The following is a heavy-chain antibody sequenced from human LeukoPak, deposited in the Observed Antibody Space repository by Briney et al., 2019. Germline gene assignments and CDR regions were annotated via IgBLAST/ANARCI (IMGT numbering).Heavy chain of an antibody. CDR2: IYYSGST. V-gene: IGHV4-39*07. CDR1: GGSISSSSYY. Sequence: PSETLSLTCTVSGGSISSSSYYWGWIRQPPGKGLEWIGSIYYSGSTYYNPSLKSRVTISVDTSKNQFSLKLSSVTAADTAVYYCARDPYYYDSSGHDYWGQGTLVTVSS. CDR3: ARDPYYYDSSGHDY. D-gene: IGHD3-22*01. J-gene: IGHJ4*02.